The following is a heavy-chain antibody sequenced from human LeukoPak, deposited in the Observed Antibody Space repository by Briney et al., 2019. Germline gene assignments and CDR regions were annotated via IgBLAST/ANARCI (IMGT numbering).Heavy chain of an antibody. D-gene: IGHD2-15*01. CDR1: GYTFTSYY. CDR3: ARRPSLVVVAATLAY. J-gene: IGHJ4*02. Sequence: ASVKVSCKASGYTFTSYYINLVQQATGQPLDWMGWISPNIGNTDYAQTFQGRVTITRNNSISTTYMELSSLRSEDTAVYYCARRPSLVVVAATLAYWGQGTLVTVSS. CDR2: ISPNIGNT. V-gene: IGHV1-8*01.